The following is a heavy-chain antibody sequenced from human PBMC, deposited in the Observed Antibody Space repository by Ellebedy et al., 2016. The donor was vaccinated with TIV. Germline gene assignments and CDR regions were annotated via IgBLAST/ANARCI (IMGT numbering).Heavy chain of an antibody. Sequence: SETLSLTCTVSGGSISSYYWSWIRQPPGKGLEWIGYIFYSGSSNYNPSLKSRVTISVDTSKNQFSLRLSSVTAADTAVYYCARQGLVWVGEWALQIWGQGTVVTVSS. D-gene: IGHD3-10*01. J-gene: IGHJ3*02. CDR2: IFYSGSS. CDR3: ARQGLVWVGEWALQI. V-gene: IGHV4-59*08. CDR1: GGSISSYY.